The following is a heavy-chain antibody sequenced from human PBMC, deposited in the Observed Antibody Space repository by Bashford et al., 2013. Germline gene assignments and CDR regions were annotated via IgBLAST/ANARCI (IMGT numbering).Heavy chain of an antibody. D-gene: IGHD2/OR15-2a*01. CDR2: IIPIVSLP. Sequence: VASVKVSCKTSGDTFNSYVINWVRHAPGQGLEWLARIIPIVSLPNYAQKFQGRVTVTADKSTETVYMELKSLRSDDTAVYYCARESSITGAIDVWGQGTAVTGLL. CDR3: ARESSITGAIDV. J-gene: IGHJ6*02. V-gene: IGHV1-69*04. CDR1: GDTFNSYV.